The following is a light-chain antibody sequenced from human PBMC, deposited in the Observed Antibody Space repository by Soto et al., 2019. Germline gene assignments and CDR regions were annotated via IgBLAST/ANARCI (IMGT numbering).Light chain of an antibody. CDR3: QKYNSAPRT. Sequence: DIQMTQSPSSLSASVGERVTITCRASQGISNYLAWYQQKPGKVPKLLIYAASTLQSGVPSRFSGSGSGTDFTLTISSLQPEDVATYYCQKYNSAPRTVGQGTHVDSK. CDR2: AAS. J-gene: IGKJ1*01. V-gene: IGKV1-27*01. CDR1: QGISNY.